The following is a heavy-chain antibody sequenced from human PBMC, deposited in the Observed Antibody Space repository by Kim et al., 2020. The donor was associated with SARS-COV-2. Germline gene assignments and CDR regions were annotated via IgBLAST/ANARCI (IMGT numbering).Heavy chain of an antibody. Sequence: ANYAQKFQGRVTITADKSTGTAYMELTSLTSDDTAVYFCARDEVDTFDYWGQGTLVTVSS. J-gene: IGHJ4*02. CDR3: ARDEVDTFDY. D-gene: IGHD1-26*01. CDR2: A. V-gene: IGHV1-69*04.